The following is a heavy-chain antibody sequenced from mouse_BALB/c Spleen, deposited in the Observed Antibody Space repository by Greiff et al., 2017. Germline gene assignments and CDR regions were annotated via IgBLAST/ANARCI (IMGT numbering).Heavy chain of an antibody. CDR1: GYSITSDYA. D-gene: IGHD4-1*01. V-gene: IGHV3-2*02. Sequence: EVKLQESGPGLVKPSQSLSLTCTVTGYSITSDYAWNWIRQFPGNKLEWMGYISYSGSTSYNPSLKSRISITRDTSKNQFFLQLNSVTTEDTATYYCARGANFFYAMDYWGQGTSVTVSS. J-gene: IGHJ4*01. CDR2: ISYSGST. CDR3: ARGANFFYAMDY.